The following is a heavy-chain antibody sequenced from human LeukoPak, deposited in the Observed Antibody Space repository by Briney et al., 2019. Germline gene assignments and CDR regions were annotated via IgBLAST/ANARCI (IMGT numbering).Heavy chain of an antibody. Sequence: SETLSLTCTVSGGSISTYSWTWVRQSPGKGLEWIGSVVTTTTKYSPALRSRVAISVDTSKNQFSLRLESVTTADTAVYYCARDTTVASGMQFWGQGALVAVSS. D-gene: IGHD6-19*01. J-gene: IGHJ4*02. CDR2: VVTTTT. CDR3: ARDTTVASGMQF. V-gene: IGHV4-4*07. CDR1: GGSISTYS.